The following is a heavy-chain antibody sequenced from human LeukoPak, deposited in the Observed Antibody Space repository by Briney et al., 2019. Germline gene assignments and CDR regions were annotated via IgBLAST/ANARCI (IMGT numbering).Heavy chain of an antibody. V-gene: IGHV3-53*01. CDR3: ATGGDSGSWYY. CDR2: IYSDGRT. CDR1: EFTVSSHY. D-gene: IGHD6-13*01. J-gene: IGHJ4*02. Sequence: XRLSCAASEFTVSSHYMNWVRQAPGKGLEWVSIIYSDGRTFYADSVKGRFTTSRDNSKDILFLQMNGLRAEDTAVYYCATGGDSGSWYYWGQGTLVTVSS.